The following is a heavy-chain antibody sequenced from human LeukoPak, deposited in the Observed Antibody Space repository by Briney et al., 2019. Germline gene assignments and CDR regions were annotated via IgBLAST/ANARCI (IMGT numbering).Heavy chain of an antibody. Sequence: SETLPLTCTVSGGSLTIGSYYWTWIRHYPGKGLEWIGYIHPSGITDYNPSLKSRVTMSLAMSQNQFSLKLTSVTAADTAIYYCARGQDAFKTGYWGQGTLVTVSS. CDR2: IHPSGIT. CDR1: GGSLTIGSYY. V-gene: IGHV4-31*03. D-gene: IGHD5-24*01. CDR3: ARGQDAFKTGY. J-gene: IGHJ4*02.